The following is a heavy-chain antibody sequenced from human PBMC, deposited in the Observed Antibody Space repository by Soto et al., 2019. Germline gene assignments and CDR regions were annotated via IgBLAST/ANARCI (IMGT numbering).Heavy chain of an antibody. CDR1: GFTFSSYG. Sequence: QVQLVESGGGVVQPGRSLRLSCATSGFTFSSYGMHWVRQAPGKGLEWVAVIWYDGSNKHYADSVKGRFTISRDNSKNTLYLRMNSLRAEDTGVYYCARGYGLSSGWYVGLFDYWGQGILVTVSS. CDR3: ARGYGLSSGWYVGLFDY. D-gene: IGHD6-19*01. V-gene: IGHV3-33*01. J-gene: IGHJ4*02. CDR2: IWYDGSNK.